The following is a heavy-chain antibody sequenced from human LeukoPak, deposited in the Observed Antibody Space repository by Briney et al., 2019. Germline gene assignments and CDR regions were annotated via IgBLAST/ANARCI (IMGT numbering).Heavy chain of an antibody. CDR2: MYYSGST. D-gene: IGHD3-16*01. CDR1: GGSISSHY. CDR3: VRGGVYFDY. J-gene: IGHJ4*02. V-gene: IGHV4-59*11. Sequence: SETLSLTCTVSGGSISSHYWSWIRQPPGKGLEWIGSMYYSGSTNYNPSLKSRGTISVDTSKNQFSLKLNSVPAADTAVYYCVRGGVYFDYWGQGTLVTVSS.